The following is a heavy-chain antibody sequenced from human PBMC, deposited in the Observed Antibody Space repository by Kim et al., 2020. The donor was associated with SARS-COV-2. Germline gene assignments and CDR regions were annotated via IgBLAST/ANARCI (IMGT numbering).Heavy chain of an antibody. Sequence: GGSLRLSCAASGFTFNNFGMSWVRQAPGKGLEWVSTIGAGGGSTYYADSVKGRFTISRDNSKSTVHLQMNSLRAEDTAMYYCASRVFFDNWGQGTLVTVS. CDR3: ASRVFFDN. CDR2: IGAGGGST. V-gene: IGHV3-23*01. CDR1: GFTFNNFG. J-gene: IGHJ4*02.